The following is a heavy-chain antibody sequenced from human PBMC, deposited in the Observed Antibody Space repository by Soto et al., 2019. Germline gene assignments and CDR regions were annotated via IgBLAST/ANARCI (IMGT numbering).Heavy chain of an antibody. V-gene: IGHV1-18*01. D-gene: IGHD3-3*01. CDR1: GYTFTSYG. J-gene: IGHJ4*02. CDR3: ARDITIFYYFDY. CDR2: ISAYNGNT. Sequence: ASVKVSCKASGYTFTSYGISCVRQAPGQGLEWMGWISAYNGNTNYAQKLQGRVTMTTDTSTSTAYMELRSLRSDDTAVYYCARDITIFYYFDYWGQGTLVTVSS.